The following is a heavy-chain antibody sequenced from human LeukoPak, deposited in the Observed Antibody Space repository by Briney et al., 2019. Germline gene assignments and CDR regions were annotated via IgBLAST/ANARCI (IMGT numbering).Heavy chain of an antibody. Sequence: SETLSLTCAVYGGSFSGYYWSWIRQPPGKGLEWIGEINHSGSTNYNPSLKSRVTISVATSKNQFSLKLSSVTAADTAVYYCARGFLVPAAGNQPRGWFDPWGQGTLVTVSS. V-gene: IGHV4-34*01. CDR2: INHSGST. CDR1: GGSFSGYY. J-gene: IGHJ5*02. D-gene: IGHD2-2*01. CDR3: ARGFLVPAAGNQPRGWFDP.